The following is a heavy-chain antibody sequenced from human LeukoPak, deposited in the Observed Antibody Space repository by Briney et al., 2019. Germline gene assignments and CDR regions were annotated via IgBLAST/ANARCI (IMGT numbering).Heavy chain of an antibody. D-gene: IGHD3-22*01. CDR2: IYFSGST. J-gene: IGHJ5*02. V-gene: IGHV4-61*02. CDR1: GVSISSGSSY. CDR3: ARETSYSSVRYYVSPNNWFDP. Sequence: KPSQTLSLTCTVSGVSISSGSSYWTWIRQPAGKGLEWIGRIYFSGSTNYYSSLKSRVTISVDTSKNQFSLNLSSVTAADTAVYYCARETSYSSVRYYVSPNNWFDPWGLGTLVTVSS.